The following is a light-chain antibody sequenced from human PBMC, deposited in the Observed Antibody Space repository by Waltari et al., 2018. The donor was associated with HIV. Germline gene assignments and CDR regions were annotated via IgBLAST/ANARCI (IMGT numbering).Light chain of an antibody. CDR3: QSRDRTGTLVL. CDR2: RDD. V-gene: IGLV3-25*03. Sequence: SLGLTQRPPVSVSPGPTAKITCSGGVFSYQYAYWYQLRPAQAPVTLIYRDDERPSRVPERFSGSSSGTTAALTIAGVQAEDEADYYCQSRDRTGTLVLFGGGTKLTVL. J-gene: IGLJ3*02. CDR1: VFSYQY.